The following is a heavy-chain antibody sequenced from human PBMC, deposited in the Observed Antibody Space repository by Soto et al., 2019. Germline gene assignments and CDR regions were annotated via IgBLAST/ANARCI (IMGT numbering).Heavy chain of an antibody. V-gene: IGHV1-18*01. CDR1: GYTFTSYG. CDR2: ISAYNGNT. CDR3: ARDPLIVVVPATSGWFDP. Sequence: QVQLVQSGAEVKKPGASVKVSCKASGYTFTSYGISWVRQAPGQGLEWVGWISAYNGNTNYAQKLQGRVTMTTDTSTSTAYMELRSLRSDDTAVYYCARDPLIVVVPATSGWFDPWGQGTLVTVSS. J-gene: IGHJ5*02. D-gene: IGHD2-2*01.